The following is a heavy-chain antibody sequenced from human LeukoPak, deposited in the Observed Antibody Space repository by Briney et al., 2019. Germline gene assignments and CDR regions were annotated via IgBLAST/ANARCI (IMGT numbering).Heavy chain of an antibody. CDR3: ARAYSSSLWFDP. D-gene: IGHD6-13*01. CDR1: GFTFSSYS. V-gene: IGHV3-21*01. J-gene: IGHJ5*02. CDR2: ISSSSSYI. Sequence: GGSLRLSCAASGFTFSSYSMNWVRQAPGKGLEWVSSISSSSSYIYYADPVKGRFTISRDNAKNSLYLQMNSLRAEDTAVYYCARAYSSSLWFDPWGQGTLVTVSS.